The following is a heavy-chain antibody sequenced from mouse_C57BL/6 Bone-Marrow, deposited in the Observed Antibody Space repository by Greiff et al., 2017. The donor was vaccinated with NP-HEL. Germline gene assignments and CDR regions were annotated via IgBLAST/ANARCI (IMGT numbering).Heavy chain of an antibody. CDR3: ARGDHYGSSFLYFDV. CDR1: GYTFTSYW. CDR2: IYPGSGST. Sequence: QVQLQQPGAELVKPGASVKMSCKASGYTFTSYWITWVKQRPGQGLEWIGDIYPGSGSTNYNEKFKSKATLTVATSSTTAYMQLSSLTSEDSAVYYCARGDHYGSSFLYFDVWGTGTTVTVSS. V-gene: IGHV1-55*01. J-gene: IGHJ1*03. D-gene: IGHD1-1*01.